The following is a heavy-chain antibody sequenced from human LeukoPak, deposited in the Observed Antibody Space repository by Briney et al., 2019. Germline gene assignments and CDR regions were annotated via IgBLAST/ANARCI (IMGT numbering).Heavy chain of an antibody. J-gene: IGHJ4*02. V-gene: IGHV4-4*07. CDR3: ARGARGYTYGYFDY. D-gene: IGHD5-18*01. CDR2: IYSGGST. Sequence: SETLSLTCSVSGGSISTYYWSWIRQFAGKGLEWIGRIYSGGSTNYNPSLKSRITISVDKSKNQFSLKLSSLTAADTAVYYCARGARGYTYGYFDYWGQGTVVTVSS. CDR1: GGSISTYY.